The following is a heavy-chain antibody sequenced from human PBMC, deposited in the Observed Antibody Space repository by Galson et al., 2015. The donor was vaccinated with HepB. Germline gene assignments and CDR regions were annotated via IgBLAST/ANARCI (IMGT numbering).Heavy chain of an antibody. CDR2: IWYDGSNK. CDR3: AGGYSSGWYYFDY. CDR1: GFTFSSYG. D-gene: IGHD6-19*01. Sequence: SLRLSCAASGFTFSSYGMHWVRQAPGKGLEWVAVIWYDGSNKYYTDSVKGRFTISRDNSKNTLYLQMNSLRAEDTAVYYCAGGYSSGWYYFDYWGQGTLVTVSS. J-gene: IGHJ4*02. V-gene: IGHV3-33*01.